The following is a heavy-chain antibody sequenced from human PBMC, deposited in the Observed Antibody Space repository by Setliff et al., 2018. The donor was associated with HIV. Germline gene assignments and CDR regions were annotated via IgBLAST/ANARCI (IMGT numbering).Heavy chain of an antibody. CDR2: IYNSAST. J-gene: IGHJ4*02. V-gene: IGHV4-59*08. CDR3: ARHSPSDY. Sequence: PSETLSLTCAVSGDSIGTYSWHWLRQSPGKGLEWIGYIYNSASTSYNPSLKGRVTISVDTSKNQFSLKLSSVTAADTAVYYCARHSPSDYWGQGTLVTVSS. CDR1: GDSIGTYS.